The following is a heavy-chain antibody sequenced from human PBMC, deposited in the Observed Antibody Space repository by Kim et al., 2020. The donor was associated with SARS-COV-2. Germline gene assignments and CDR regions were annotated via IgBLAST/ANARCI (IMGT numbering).Heavy chain of an antibody. J-gene: IGHJ6*02. Sequence: GESLKISCKGSGYSFTSYWIGWVRQMPGKGLEWMGIIYPGDSDTRYSPSFQGQVTISADKSISTAYLQWSSLKASDTAMYYCARCPGYCSGGSCYQMADYYYYGMDVWGQGTTVTVSS. CDR1: GYSFTSYW. CDR2: IYPGDSDT. CDR3: ARCPGYCSGGSCYQMADYYYYGMDV. D-gene: IGHD2-15*01. V-gene: IGHV5-51*01.